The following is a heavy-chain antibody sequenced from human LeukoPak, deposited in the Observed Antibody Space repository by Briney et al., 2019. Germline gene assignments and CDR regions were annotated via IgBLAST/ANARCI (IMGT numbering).Heavy chain of an antibody. CDR2: ISAYNGNI. V-gene: IGHV1-18*01. D-gene: IGHD3-16*02. J-gene: IGHJ4*02. Sequence: GASVKVSCKASGYSFTSFPIIWVRQAPGQGLEWMGWISAYNGNINYAQKLQGRVTMTTDTSTSTAFMELRSLTSDDTAVYYCARVMGGSYLDYWGQGTLVIVSS. CDR1: GYSFTSFP. CDR3: ARVMGGSYLDY.